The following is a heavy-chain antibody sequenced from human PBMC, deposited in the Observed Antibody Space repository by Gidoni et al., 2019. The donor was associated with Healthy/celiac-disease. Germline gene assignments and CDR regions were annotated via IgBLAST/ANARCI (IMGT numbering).Heavy chain of an antibody. J-gene: IGHJ4*02. CDR1: GGSISSSY. V-gene: IGHV4-59*01. CDR3: ASGIAMPQDFDY. D-gene: IGHD2-2*01. Sequence: QVQLQESGRGLVKPSETLSLACPVSGGSISSSYWSWFRQPPGKGLEWIGYIYYSGSTNYSPSLKSRVTISVDTSKNQFSLKLSSVTAADTAVYYCASGIAMPQDFDYWGQGTLVTVSS. CDR2: IYYSGST.